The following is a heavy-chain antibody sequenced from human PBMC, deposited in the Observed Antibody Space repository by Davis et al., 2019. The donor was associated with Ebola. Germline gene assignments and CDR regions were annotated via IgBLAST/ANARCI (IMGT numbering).Heavy chain of an antibody. CDR1: GSTFSGSA. J-gene: IGHJ4*02. D-gene: IGHD4-17*01. Sequence: GGSLRLSCAASGSTFSGSAMHWVRQASGKGLEWVGRIRSKANSYATAYAASVKGRLTISRDDSKKTAYLQMNSLKTEDTAVYYCTVGVMTTVTTGDYWGQGTLVTVSS. CDR2: IRSKANSYAT. V-gene: IGHV3-73*01. CDR3: TVGVMTTVTTGDY.